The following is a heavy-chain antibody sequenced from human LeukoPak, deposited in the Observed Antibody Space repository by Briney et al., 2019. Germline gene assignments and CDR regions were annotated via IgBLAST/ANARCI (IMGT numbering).Heavy chain of an antibody. CDR2: SKQDGSEN. D-gene: IGHD3-10*01. CDR1: GFTFSTYW. Sequence: GGSLTLSCAASGFTFSTYWMSWVRQAPGKVLEWVAQSKQDGSENYSVDSVKGRFTISRDNAKNSVYLQMNSLSADDPAVYYCARVARGSPDSWGQGTLVTVSS. J-gene: IGHJ4*02. CDR3: ARVARGSPDS. V-gene: IGHV3-7*04.